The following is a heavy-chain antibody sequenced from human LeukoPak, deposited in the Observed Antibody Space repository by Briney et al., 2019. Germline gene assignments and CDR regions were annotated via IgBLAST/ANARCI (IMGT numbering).Heavy chain of an antibody. J-gene: IGHJ4*02. V-gene: IGHV3-48*01. CDR1: GFTFSSYN. CDR3: ARDPRDIVVVPPVPGYFDY. CDR2: ISRSGSTI. D-gene: IGHD2-2*01. Sequence: PGGSLRLSCAASGFTFSSYNMNWVRQAPGKGLEWVSYISRSGSTIYYADSVKGRFTISRDNAKNSLYLQMNSLRAEDTAIYYCARDPRDIVVVPPVPGYFDYWGQGTLVTVSS.